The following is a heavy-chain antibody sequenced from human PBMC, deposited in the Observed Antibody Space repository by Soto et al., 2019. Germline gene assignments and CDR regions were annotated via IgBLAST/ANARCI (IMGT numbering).Heavy chain of an antibody. CDR1: GGSISSGGYS. Sequence: SETLSLTCAVSGGSISSGGYSWSWIRQPPGKGLGWIGYIYHSGSTYYNPSLKSRVTISVDRSKNQFSLKLSSVTAADTAVYYCARTEIAFGELSIRWFDPWGQGTLVTVSS. J-gene: IGHJ5*02. CDR3: ARTEIAFGELSIRWFDP. D-gene: IGHD3-10*01. CDR2: IYHSGST. V-gene: IGHV4-30-2*01.